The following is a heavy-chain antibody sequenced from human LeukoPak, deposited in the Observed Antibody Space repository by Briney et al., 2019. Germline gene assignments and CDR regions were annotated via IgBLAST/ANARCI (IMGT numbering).Heavy chain of an antibody. V-gene: IGHV3-48*03. CDR1: GFTFSSYE. Sequence: SGGSLRLSCAASGFTFSSYEMNWVRQAPGKGLEWVSYISSSGSTIYYADPVKGRFTISRDNAKNSLYLQMNSLRAEDTAVYYCAREEFGNSSPDYWGQGTLVTVSS. CDR2: ISSSGSTI. J-gene: IGHJ4*02. CDR3: AREEFGNSSPDY. D-gene: IGHD3-22*01.